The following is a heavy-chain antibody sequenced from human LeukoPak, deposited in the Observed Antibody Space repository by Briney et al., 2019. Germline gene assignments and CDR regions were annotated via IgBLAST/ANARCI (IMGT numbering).Heavy chain of an antibody. D-gene: IGHD3-22*01. CDR1: GYTFTSYG. J-gene: IGHJ4*02. CDR2: ISAYNGNT. V-gene: IGHV1-18*01. CDR3: ARDPAAYYYDSSGYFAFVY. Sequence: ASVNVSCKASGYTFTSYGISWVRQAPGQGLEWMGWISAYNGNTNYAQKLQGRVTMTTDTSTSTAYMELRSLRSDDTAVYYCARDPAAYYYDSSGYFAFVYWGQGTLVTVSS.